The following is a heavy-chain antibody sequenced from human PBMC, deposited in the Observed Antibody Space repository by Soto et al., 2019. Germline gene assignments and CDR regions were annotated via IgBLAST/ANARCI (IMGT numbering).Heavy chain of an antibody. D-gene: IGHD2-8*01. CDR3: AKDLDCTNGVCYAFDY. CDR2: ISGSGGST. V-gene: IGHV3-23*01. Sequence: GGSLRLSCAASGFTFSSYAMSWVRQAPGKGLEWVSAISGSGGSTYYADSVKGRFTISRDNSKNTLYLQMNSLRAEDTAVYYCAKDLDCTNGVCYAFDYWGQGTLVTVSS. CDR1: GFTFSSYA. J-gene: IGHJ4*02.